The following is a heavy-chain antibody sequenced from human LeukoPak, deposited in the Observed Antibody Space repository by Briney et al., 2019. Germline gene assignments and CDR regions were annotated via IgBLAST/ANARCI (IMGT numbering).Heavy chain of an antibody. J-gene: IGHJ6*02. Sequence: AGGSLRLSCAASGFTFSTSGMHWVRQVPGKGLEWVAVIWFDGSNKHYADSVKGRFSISRDNSENTLYLQMNSLRAEDTAVYYCARDPSYCSSTNCYVGSPLYYYYPMDVWGQGTTVTVSS. CDR1: GFTFSTSG. CDR2: IWFDGSNK. D-gene: IGHD2-2*01. V-gene: IGHV3-33*01. CDR3: ARDPSYCSSTNCYVGSPLYYYYPMDV.